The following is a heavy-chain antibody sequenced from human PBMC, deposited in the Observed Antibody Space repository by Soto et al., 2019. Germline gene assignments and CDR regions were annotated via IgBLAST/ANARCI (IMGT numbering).Heavy chain of an antibody. CDR2: ISINGNF. V-gene: IGHV4-4*07. CDR3: ARESGDTWTDEVD. CDR1: GGSITDYS. J-gene: IGHJ4*02. D-gene: IGHD1-20*01. Sequence: QVQVKESGPGLVKPSETLSLTCTVSGGSITDYSWSWIRQSAGKGLEWLGRISINGNFRYHPSLRSRVTMSIETSKNQFSLNLRSVTAADTAVYYCARESGDTWTDEVDWGQGNLVTVSS.